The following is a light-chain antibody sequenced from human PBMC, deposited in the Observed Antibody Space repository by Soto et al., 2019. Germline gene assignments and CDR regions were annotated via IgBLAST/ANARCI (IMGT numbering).Light chain of an antibody. V-gene: IGKV1-27*01. CDR1: QSISNY. Sequence: DIQMTQSPSSLSASVGDRVTITCRASQSISNYLAWYQQKPGKVPKLLISDASTLQSGVPSRFSGSGSGTELTLSITCLQPVDVATYYCKKYIIGPAFGGGTKGDI. CDR2: DAS. J-gene: IGKJ4*01. CDR3: KKYIIGPA.